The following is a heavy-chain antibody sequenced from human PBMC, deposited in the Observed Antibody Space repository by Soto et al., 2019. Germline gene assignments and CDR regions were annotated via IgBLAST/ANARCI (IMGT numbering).Heavy chain of an antibody. Sequence: EVPLVESGGGLVQPGGSLRLSCAASGFTFSSYSMNWVRQAPGKGLEWVSYISSSSSTIYYADSVKGRFTISRDNAKNSLYLQMNSLRAEDTAGYYCARDKGRSPLDYWGQGTLVTVSS. CDR2: ISSSSSTI. V-gene: IGHV3-48*01. CDR3: ARDKGRSPLDY. CDR1: GFTFSSYS. J-gene: IGHJ4*02. D-gene: IGHD2-15*01.